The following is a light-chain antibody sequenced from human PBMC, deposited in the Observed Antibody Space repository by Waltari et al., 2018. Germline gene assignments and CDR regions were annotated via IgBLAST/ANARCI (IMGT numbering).Light chain of an antibody. Sequence: EIVLTQSPVTLSVSPGERATLSCSARQTAIRTVAWYQQKPGQAPRLLIYGASTRATGIPPRFSGSGSGTEFTLTISSLQSEDEADYYCQTWGTGIQVFGAGT. V-gene: IGKV3-15*01. CDR3: QTWGTGIQV. J-gene: IGKJ3*01. CDR2: GAS. CDR1: QTAIRT.